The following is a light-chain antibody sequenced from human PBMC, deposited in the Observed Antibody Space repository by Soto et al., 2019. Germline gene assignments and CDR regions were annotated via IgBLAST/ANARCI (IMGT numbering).Light chain of an antibody. J-gene: IGKJ1*01. CDR2: GAS. Sequence: EVVLTQSPGTLSLSPGERATLSCRASQSVGSNYLAWYQQKPGQAPRLLIYGASSRATAIPDRFSGSGSGTDFTLTISRLEPEDFAVYYCQQYGSSPTFGQGTKVEI. CDR3: QQYGSSPT. V-gene: IGKV3-20*01. CDR1: QSVGSNY.